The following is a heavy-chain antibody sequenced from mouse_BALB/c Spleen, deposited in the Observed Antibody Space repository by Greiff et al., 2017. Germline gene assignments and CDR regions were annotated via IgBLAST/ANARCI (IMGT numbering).Heavy chain of an antibody. CDR1: GYTFTSYY. J-gene: IGHJ3*01. Sequence: VQLQQSGAELVKPGASVKLSCKASGYTFTSYYMYWVKQRPGQGLEWIGEINPSNGGTNFNEKFKSKATLTVDKSSSTAYMQLSSLTSEDSAVYYCTRSGDVGADWGQGTLVTVSA. CDR3: TRSGDVGAD. V-gene: IGHV1S81*02. D-gene: IGHD3-3*01. CDR2: INPSNGGT.